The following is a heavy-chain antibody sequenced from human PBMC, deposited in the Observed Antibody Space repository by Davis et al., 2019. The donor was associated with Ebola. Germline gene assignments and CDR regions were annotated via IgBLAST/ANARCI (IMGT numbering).Heavy chain of an antibody. D-gene: IGHD5-24*01. CDR2: INHSGST. J-gene: IGHJ4*02. CDR3: ARQRRDGYSDFDY. Sequence: MPSETLSLTCAVYGGSFSGYYWSWIRQPPGKGLEWIGEINHSGSTNYNPSLKSRVTISVDTSKNQFSLKLSSVTAADTAVYYCARQRRDGYSDFDYWGLGSLVTVSS. V-gene: IGHV4-34*01. CDR1: GGSFSGYY.